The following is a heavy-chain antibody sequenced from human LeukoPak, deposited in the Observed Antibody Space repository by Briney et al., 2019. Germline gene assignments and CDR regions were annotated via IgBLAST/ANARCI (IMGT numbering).Heavy chain of an antibody. V-gene: IGHV3-7*03. CDR2: VKQDGSEK. D-gene: IGHD3-22*01. CDR3: AKDPLTMIVVVTFTAFDY. J-gene: IGHJ4*02. CDR1: GFTFSNYW. Sequence: GGSLRLSCAASGFTFSNYWMNWVRQAPGKGLEWVANVKQDGSEKYYVASVKGRFTISRDNSKNTLYLQMNSLRAEDTAVYYCAKDPLTMIVVVTFTAFDYWGQGTLVTVSS.